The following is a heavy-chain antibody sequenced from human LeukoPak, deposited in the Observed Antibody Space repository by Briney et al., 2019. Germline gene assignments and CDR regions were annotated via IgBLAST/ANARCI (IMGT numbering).Heavy chain of an antibody. J-gene: IGHJ4*02. D-gene: IGHD3-16*01. Sequence: PSETLSLTCSVFNASSSRYFWSWIRQPPGKGLEWIGYIYYTGSSNFNPSLRSRVTMSVDTSKSQFSLKLRSVTAADTAVYYCAGGPGISTSGYWGQGTLVTVSS. CDR2: IYYTGSS. CDR1: NASSSRYF. CDR3: AGGPGISTSGY. V-gene: IGHV4-59*01.